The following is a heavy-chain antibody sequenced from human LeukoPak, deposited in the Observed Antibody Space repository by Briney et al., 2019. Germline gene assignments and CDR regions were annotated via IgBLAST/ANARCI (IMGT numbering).Heavy chain of an antibody. D-gene: IGHD2-21*02. V-gene: IGHV3-23*01. CDR1: EFTFSSYA. Sequence: GGSLRLSCAASEFTFSSYAMSWVRQAPGKGLEWVSAISGSGGSTYYADSVKGRFTISRDNSKNTLYLQMNSLRAEDTAVYYCAKPLVVVTASADYWGQGTLVTVSS. CDR2: ISGSGGST. CDR3: AKPLVVVTASADY. J-gene: IGHJ4*02.